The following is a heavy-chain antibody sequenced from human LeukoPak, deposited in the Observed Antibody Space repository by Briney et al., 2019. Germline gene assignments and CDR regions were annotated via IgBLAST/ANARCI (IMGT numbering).Heavy chain of an antibody. V-gene: IGHV4-61*02. Sequence: PSQTLSLTCTVSGGSISSGSYYWSWIRQPAGKGLEGIGRIYTSGSTNYNPSLKSRVTISVDTSKTQFSLKLSSGTAADTAVYYWARDRGQWLVDWYFDLWGRGTLVTVSS. CDR2: IYTSGST. CDR1: GGSISSGSYY. CDR3: ARDRGQWLVDWYFDL. J-gene: IGHJ2*01. D-gene: IGHD6-19*01.